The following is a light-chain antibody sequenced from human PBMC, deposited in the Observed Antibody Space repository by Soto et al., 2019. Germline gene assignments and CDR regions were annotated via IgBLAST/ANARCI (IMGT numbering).Light chain of an antibody. CDR1: QSVSNYY. CDR3: QQYGSSGT. J-gene: IGKJ1*01. Sequence: EIALTQSPVTLSLSPGTRATLSCRASQSVSNYYLAWYQQKPGQAPSLLIYGASNGATGIPDRFSGSGAGTDFPLTISILEPEDFAVYYCQQYGSSGTFGQGTKVDIK. V-gene: IGKV3-20*01. CDR2: GAS.